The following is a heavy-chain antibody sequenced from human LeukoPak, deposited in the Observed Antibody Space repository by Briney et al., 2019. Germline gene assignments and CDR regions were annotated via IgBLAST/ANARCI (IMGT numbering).Heavy chain of an antibody. CDR2: INHNSGGI. Sequence: ASVKVSCKASGYTFTASFIHWVRQAPGQGLEWMGRINHNSGGINYPQNSQGKVTLTRDTSISTAYLELSRLTSDDTAVYYCAINMATAMAHDYWGQGTLVTVSS. CDR3: AINMATAMAHDY. D-gene: IGHD5-18*01. CDR1: GYTFTASF. J-gene: IGHJ4*02. V-gene: IGHV1-2*06.